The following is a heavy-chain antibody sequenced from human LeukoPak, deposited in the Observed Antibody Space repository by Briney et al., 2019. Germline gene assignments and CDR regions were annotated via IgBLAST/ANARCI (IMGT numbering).Heavy chain of an antibody. CDR2: INHSGST. V-gene: IGHV4-34*01. D-gene: IGHD5-18*01. J-gene: IGHJ3*02. CDR1: GGSFSGYY. CDR3: ARSGVGGYRYGLDAFDI. Sequence: SETLSLTCAVYGGSFSGYYWSWIRQPPGKWLEWIGEINHSGSTNYNPSLKSRVTISVDTSKNQFSLKLSSVTAADTAVYYCARSGVGGYRYGLDAFDIWGQGTMVTVSS.